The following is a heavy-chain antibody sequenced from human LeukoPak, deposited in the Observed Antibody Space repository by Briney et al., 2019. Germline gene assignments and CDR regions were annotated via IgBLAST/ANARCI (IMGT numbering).Heavy chain of an antibody. CDR2: INPNSGGT. CDR3: ARAYYDFWSGYQTYFDY. D-gene: IGHD3-3*01. CDR1: GYTFTGYY. Sequence: ASVKVSCKASGYTFTGYYMHWVRQAPGQGLKWMGWINPNSGGTNYAQKFQGRVTMTRDTSISTAYMELSRLRSDDTAVYYCARAYYDFWSGYQTYFDYWGQGTLVTVSS. V-gene: IGHV1-2*02. J-gene: IGHJ4*02.